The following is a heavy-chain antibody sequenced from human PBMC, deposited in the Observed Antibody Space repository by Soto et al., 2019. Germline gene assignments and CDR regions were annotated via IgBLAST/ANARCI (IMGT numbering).Heavy chain of an antibody. Sequence: QVQLVESGGGLVKPGGSLRLSCAASGFTFSDYYMSWIRQAPGKGLEWVSYISSSGSTIYYADSVKGRFTISRDNAKNSLYLQLNSLRAEDAAVYYCAGTLREYPSMYWYFDLWGRGTLVTVSS. V-gene: IGHV3-11*01. J-gene: IGHJ2*01. CDR1: GFTFSDYY. CDR2: ISSSGSTI. CDR3: AGTLREYPSMYWYFDL. D-gene: IGHD2-2*01.